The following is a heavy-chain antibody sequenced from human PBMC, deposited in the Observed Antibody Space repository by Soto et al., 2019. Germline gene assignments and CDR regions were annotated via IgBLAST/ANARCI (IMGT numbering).Heavy chain of an antibody. CDR1: GYTFTGYF. CDR2: INPNSGAT. V-gene: IGHV1-2*02. D-gene: IGHD3-3*01. Sequence: QVQLVQSGAEVKKPGASVKVSCKASGYTFTGYFMHWVRQAPGQGLEWMGWINPNSGATKYAPKFQGRVSLTRDTSISTAYMDMTMLRSDDTAVYYCARGGGTILAPLPWGQGTLVTVSS. CDR3: ARGGGTILAPLP. J-gene: IGHJ5*02.